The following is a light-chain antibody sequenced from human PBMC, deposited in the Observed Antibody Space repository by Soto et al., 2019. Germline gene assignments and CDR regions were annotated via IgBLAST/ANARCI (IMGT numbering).Light chain of an antibody. V-gene: IGLV2-23*02. Sequence: QSALTQPASVSGSPGQAITISCTGTSSDVGNYNLVSWYQQHPGKAPKLMIYEVTKRPSGVANRFSGSKSGNTASLTISGLQAEDEADYYCSAYAGPTTVVFGGGTKVTVL. CDR1: SSDVGNYNL. CDR3: SAYAGPTTVV. CDR2: EVT. J-gene: IGLJ2*01.